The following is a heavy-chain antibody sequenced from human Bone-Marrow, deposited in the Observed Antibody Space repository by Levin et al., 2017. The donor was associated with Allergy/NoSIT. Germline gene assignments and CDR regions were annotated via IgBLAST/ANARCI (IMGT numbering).Heavy chain of an antibody. CDR1: GDTFSNNA. J-gene: IGHJ6*02. D-gene: IGHD6-6*01. CDR2: ILPVFGTA. Sequence: SVKVSCKSSGDTFSNNAISWVRQAPGQGLEWLGGILPVFGTANYGQKLQGRLTITADESTATAYMEGNSLRSEDPAVYYCASPASSYSRSSGFGHYAVDVWGQGTTVTVSS. V-gene: IGHV1-69*13. CDR3: ASPASSYSRSSGFGHYAVDV.